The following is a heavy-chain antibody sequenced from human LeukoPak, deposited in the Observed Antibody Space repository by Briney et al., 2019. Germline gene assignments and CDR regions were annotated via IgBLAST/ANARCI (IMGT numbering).Heavy chain of an antibody. CDR1: GGTFSSYA. Sequence: GSSVKVSCKASGGTFSSYAISWVRQAPGQGLEWMGGIIPIFGTANYAQKFQGRVTITADESTSTAYMELSSVTAADTAVYYCARVDYSNWLDPWGQGTLVTVSS. CDR2: IIPIFGTA. V-gene: IGHV1-69*01. D-gene: IGHD4-11*01. CDR3: ARVDYSNWLDP. J-gene: IGHJ5*02.